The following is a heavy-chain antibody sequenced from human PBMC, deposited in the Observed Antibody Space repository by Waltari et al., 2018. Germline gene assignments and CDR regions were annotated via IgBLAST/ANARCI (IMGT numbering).Heavy chain of an antibody. J-gene: IGHJ4*02. CDR2: ISRNNGNI. V-gene: IGHV1-18*01. Sequence: QLMQSGAEVKKPGASVRVSCKASGYTFTSYGINWVRQAPGRGLEWMGWISRNNGNINYAQSLQGRISMTTDTSTSTAYMELRSLTSDDTAVYYCARDRGPSAVTSFDSWGQGTLVTVSP. CDR1: GYTFTSYG. D-gene: IGHD4-17*01. CDR3: ARDRGPSAVTSFDS.